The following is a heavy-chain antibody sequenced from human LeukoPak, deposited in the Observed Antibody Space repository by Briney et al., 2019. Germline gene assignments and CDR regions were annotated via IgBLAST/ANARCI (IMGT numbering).Heavy chain of an antibody. CDR3: ARDLRPRYYFDY. Sequence: GGSLRLPCAASGFTFSSYSMNWVRQAPGKGLEWVSSISSSSSYIYYADSVKGRFTISRDNAKNSLYLQMNSLRAEDTAVYYCARDLRPRYYFDYWGQGTLVTVSS. V-gene: IGHV3-21*01. CDR2: ISSSSSYI. CDR1: GFTFSSYS. J-gene: IGHJ4*02. D-gene: IGHD5-24*01.